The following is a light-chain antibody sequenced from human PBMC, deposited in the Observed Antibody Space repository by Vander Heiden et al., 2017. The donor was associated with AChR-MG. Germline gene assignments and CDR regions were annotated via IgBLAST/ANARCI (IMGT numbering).Light chain of an antibody. CDR2: AAS. CDR3: HQYRTYPLT. CDR1: EDIKTW. J-gene: IGKJ4*01. V-gene: IGKV1D-16*01. Sequence: DIQMTQSPSSLSASVGDRVTLTCRASEDIKTWLAWYQQKPGKAPKSLISAASTLQPGVPSRFSGGGSMTSFTLTITGLQPEDFATYFCHQYRTYPLTFGGGTKVEIK.